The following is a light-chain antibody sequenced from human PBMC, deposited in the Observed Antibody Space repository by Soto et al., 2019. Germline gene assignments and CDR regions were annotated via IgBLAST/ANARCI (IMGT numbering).Light chain of an antibody. CDR1: QSVSSY. CDR2: DAS. J-gene: IGKJ1*01. Sequence: EIVLTQSPATLSLSPGERATLSCRASQSVSSYLAWYHHKPGQAPRLLIYDASNRATGIPARFSGSGSGTDFTLTISSLEPEDFAVYYCQQRGNWPWTFGQGTKVEIK. CDR3: QQRGNWPWT. V-gene: IGKV3-11*01.